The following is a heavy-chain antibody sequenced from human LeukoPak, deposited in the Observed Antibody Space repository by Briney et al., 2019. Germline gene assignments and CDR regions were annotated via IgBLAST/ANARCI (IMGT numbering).Heavy chain of an antibody. CDR1: GYSFTSYW. D-gene: IGHD6-13*01. V-gene: IGHV5-51*01. J-gene: IGHJ4*02. CDR2: FYPSDSDT. CDR3: ARQGAATGTGYSDY. Sequence: GESLKISCKTSGYSFTSYWIGWVRQMPGKGLEWMGIFYPSDSDTTYSPSFQGQVTISADKSISTAYLQWSSLNASDTAMYYCARQGAATGTGYSDYWGQGTLVTVS.